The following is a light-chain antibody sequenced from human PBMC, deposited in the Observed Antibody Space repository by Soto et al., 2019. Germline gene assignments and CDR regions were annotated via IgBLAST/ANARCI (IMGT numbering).Light chain of an antibody. CDR2: LGS. J-gene: IGKJ3*01. Sequence: DIVMTQSPLSLPVTPGEPASISCRSSQSLLHSNGYNYLDWYLQKPGQSPQLLIYLGSNRASGVPDRLSGSGSCTDFTLKISRVEAEDVWVYYCMQALQTPKTFGPGTKVDIK. CDR3: MQALQTPKT. CDR1: QSLLHSNGYNY. V-gene: IGKV2-28*01.